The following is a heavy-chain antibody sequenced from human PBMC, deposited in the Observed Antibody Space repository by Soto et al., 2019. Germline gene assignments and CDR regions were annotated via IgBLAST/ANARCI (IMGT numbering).Heavy chain of an antibody. CDR1: GYTFTSYG. CDR3: AIADANFYGSGSLIASFNYCFGMDV. V-gene: IGHV1-18*01. J-gene: IGHJ6*02. D-gene: IGHD3-10*01. Sequence: QVQLVQSGAEVKKPGASVKVSCKASGYTFTSYGISWVRQAPGQGLEWMGWISDYNGNTNYAQKLQGRVTMNTDTTTSTPYMELMSLRSDDTAVYYCAIADANFYGSGSLIASFNYCFGMDVWGQGTTGTGSS. CDR2: ISDYNGNT.